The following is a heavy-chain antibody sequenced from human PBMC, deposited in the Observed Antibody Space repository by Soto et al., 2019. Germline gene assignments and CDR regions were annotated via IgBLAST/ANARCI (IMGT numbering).Heavy chain of an antibody. V-gene: IGHV4-30-2*04. CDR3: ARSQGYCSGGSCYSLRSSLRYFQH. CDR2: IYHSGST. J-gene: IGHJ1*01. Sequence: SSGGYSWSWIRQPPGKGLEFIGYIYHSGSTNYNPSLKSRVTISVDTSKNQFSLKLSSVTAADTAVYYCARSQGYCSGGSCYSLRSSLRYFQHWGQGTLVTVSS. D-gene: IGHD2-15*01. CDR1: SSGGYS.